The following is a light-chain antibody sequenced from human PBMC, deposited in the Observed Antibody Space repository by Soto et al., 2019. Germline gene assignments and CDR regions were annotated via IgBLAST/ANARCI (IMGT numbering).Light chain of an antibody. Sequence: DIQVTQHPSSLSASVGDRVTITCRASQGIKNYLAWYQQKPGVTPKLLIYAASTLESGIPPRFSGSGSGTDFTLTINNLQPEDVATYYCQRYYNAPFTFGGGTKVEIK. V-gene: IGKV1-27*01. J-gene: IGKJ4*01. CDR2: AAS. CDR1: QGIKNY. CDR3: QRYYNAPFT.